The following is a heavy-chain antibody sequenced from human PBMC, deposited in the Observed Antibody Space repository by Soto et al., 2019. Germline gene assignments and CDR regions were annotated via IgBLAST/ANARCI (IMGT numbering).Heavy chain of an antibody. CDR1: GGSISSYY. V-gene: IGHV4-4*07. CDR3: ARDMGSRRAVARWQTGMDV. D-gene: IGHD6-19*01. CDR2: IYTSGST. Sequence: SETLSLTCTVSGGSISSYYWSWIRQPAGKGLEWIGRIYTSGSTNYNPSLKSRVTMSVDTSKNQFSLKLSSVTTADTAVYYCARDMGSRRAVARWQTGMDVWGQGTTVTVSS. J-gene: IGHJ6*02.